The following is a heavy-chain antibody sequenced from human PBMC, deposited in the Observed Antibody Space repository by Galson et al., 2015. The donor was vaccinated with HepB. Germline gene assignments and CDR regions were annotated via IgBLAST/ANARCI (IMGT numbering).Heavy chain of an antibody. CDR3: TGKSYLIFDS. D-gene: IGHD1-1*01. Sequence: QSGAEVKKPGESLKISCKGSGYRFANYWIGWVRQMPGKGLEWMGIIYLGDSETRYSPSFQGQVTISVDRSTNTAYMELSSLRSEDTAMYYCTGKSYLIFDSWGQGTLVTVSS. V-gene: IGHV5-51*03. J-gene: IGHJ4*02. CDR2: IYLGDSET. CDR1: GYRFANYW.